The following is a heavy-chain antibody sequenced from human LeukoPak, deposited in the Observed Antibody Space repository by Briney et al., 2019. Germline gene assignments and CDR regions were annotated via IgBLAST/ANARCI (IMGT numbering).Heavy chain of an antibody. J-gene: IGHJ4*02. Sequence: ASVKVSCKASGYTFTSYYMHWVRQAPGQGLEWMGIINPSGGSTSYAQKFRGRVTMTRDMSTSTVYMELSSLRSEDTAVYYCARDASPYYDFWSGYSNPFDYWGQGTLVTVSS. D-gene: IGHD3-3*01. V-gene: IGHV1-46*01. CDR1: GYTFTSYY. CDR2: INPSGGST. CDR3: ARDASPYYDFWSGYSNPFDY.